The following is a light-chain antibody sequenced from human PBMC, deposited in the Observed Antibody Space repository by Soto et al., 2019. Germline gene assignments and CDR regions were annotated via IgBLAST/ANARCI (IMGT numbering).Light chain of an antibody. J-gene: IGKJ1*01. CDR1: QSISSW. CDR3: QQYNSYSWT. CDR2: KAS. Sequence: DIQMTQSPSTLSASVGDRVTITCRASQSISSWLAWYQQKPGKAPKLLIYKASSLEIGVPARFSGSGSGTEFTLTISSLQPDDFATYYSQQYNSYSWTFGQGTNVEIK. V-gene: IGKV1-5*03.